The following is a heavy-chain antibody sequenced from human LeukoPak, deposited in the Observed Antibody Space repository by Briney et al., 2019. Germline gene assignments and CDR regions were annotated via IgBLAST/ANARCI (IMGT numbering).Heavy chain of an antibody. Sequence: GGSLRLSCAASGITVSTNYMSWVRQAPGKGLEWVANIKQDGSEKYYVDSVKGRFTISRDNAKNSLYLQMNSLRAEDTAVYYCARAGAPSLRFLEWLSYNWFDPWGQGTLVTVSS. CDR2: IKQDGSEK. CDR3: ARAGAPSLRFLEWLSYNWFDP. D-gene: IGHD3-3*01. CDR1: GITVSTNY. V-gene: IGHV3-7*01. J-gene: IGHJ5*02.